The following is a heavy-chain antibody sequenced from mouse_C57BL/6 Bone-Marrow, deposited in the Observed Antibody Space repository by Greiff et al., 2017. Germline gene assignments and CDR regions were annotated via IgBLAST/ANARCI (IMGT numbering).Heavy chain of an antibody. J-gene: IGHJ1*03. D-gene: IGHD1-1*01. Sequence: QVQLQQPGAELVRPGSSVKLSCKASGYTFTSYWMDWVKQRPGQGLEWIGNIYPSDSETHYNQKFKDKATLTVDKSSSTAYMQLSSLTSEDSAVYYCARAVSSYVYWYFDVWGTGTTVTVSS. CDR2: IYPSDSET. CDR1: GYTFTSYW. CDR3: ARAVSSYVYWYFDV. V-gene: IGHV1-61*01.